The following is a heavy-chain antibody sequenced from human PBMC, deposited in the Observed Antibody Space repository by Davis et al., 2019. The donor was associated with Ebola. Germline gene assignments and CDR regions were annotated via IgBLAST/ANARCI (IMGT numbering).Heavy chain of an antibody. J-gene: IGHJ2*01. CDR2: ISSSGSTI. CDR1: GFTFSSYE. CDR3: ARPWRPTIFGDWYFDL. V-gene: IGHV3-48*03. Sequence: GESLKISCAASGFTFSSYEMNWVRQAPGKGLEWVSYISSSGSTIYYADSVKGRFTISRDNAKNSLYLQMNSLRAEDTAVYYCARPWRPTIFGDWYFDLWGRGTLVTVSS. D-gene: IGHD3-3*01.